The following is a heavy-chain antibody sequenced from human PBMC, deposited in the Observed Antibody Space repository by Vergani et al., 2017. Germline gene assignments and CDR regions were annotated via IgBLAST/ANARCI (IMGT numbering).Heavy chain of an antibody. V-gene: IGHV3-30*02. J-gene: IGHJ6*02. Sequence: QVQILQSGGGVVQPGGSLRLSCTLSGFTLNTYGIHWVRQAPGKGLEWVSFIRYDGSSEYYGDSVKGRFTISRDKSQNTVNLQMNSLRTEVTAVYFCANSVIAGNVGVAYFGMDVWGRGTTVTVSS. D-gene: IGHD2/OR15-2a*01. CDR2: IRYDGSSE. CDR1: GFTLNTYG. CDR3: ANSVIAGNVGVAYFGMDV.